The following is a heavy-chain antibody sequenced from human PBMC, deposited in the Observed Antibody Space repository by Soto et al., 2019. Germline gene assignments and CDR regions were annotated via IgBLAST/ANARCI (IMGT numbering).Heavy chain of an antibody. Sequence: EVQLVESGGGLVQPGGSLRLSCAASGFTVSSNYMSWVRQAPGKGLEWVSVIYSGGSTYYADSVKGRFTISRHNSKNTLYLQMNSLRAEDTAVYYCARGGGVEXGXYGHDAFDIWGQGTMVTVSS. D-gene: IGHD3-3*01. J-gene: IGHJ3*02. V-gene: IGHV3-53*04. CDR3: ARGGGVEXGXYGHDAFDI. CDR2: IYSGGST. CDR1: GFTVSSNY.